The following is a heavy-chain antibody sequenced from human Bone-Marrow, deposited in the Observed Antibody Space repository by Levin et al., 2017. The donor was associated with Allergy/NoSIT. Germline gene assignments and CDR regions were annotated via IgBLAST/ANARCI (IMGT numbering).Heavy chain of an antibody. CDR1: GFTFSSYW. J-gene: IGHJ4*02. Sequence: PGGSLRLSCAASGFTFSSYWMSWVRQAPGKGLEWVANIKQDGSEKYYVDSVKGRFTISRDNAKNSLYLQMNSLRAEDTAVYYCAREPGYSSGYYPSFDYWGQGTLVTVSS. CDR3: AREPGYSSGYYPSFDY. CDR2: IKQDGSEK. V-gene: IGHV3-7*01. D-gene: IGHD3-22*01.